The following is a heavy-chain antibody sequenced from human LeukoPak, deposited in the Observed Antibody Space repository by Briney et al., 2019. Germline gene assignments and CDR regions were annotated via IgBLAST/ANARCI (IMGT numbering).Heavy chain of an antibody. J-gene: IGHJ4*02. CDR3: ARDGDYGDYDY. CDR2: ISSSSSHI. D-gene: IGHD4-17*01. V-gene: IGHV3-21*01. Sequence: GGSLRLSCAASGFTFSSYSMNWVRQAPGKGLEWVSAISSSSSHIYYADSVKGRFIMSRDNAKNSLYLQMNSLRAEDTAVYYCARDGDYGDYDYWGQGTLVTVSS. CDR1: GFTFSSYS.